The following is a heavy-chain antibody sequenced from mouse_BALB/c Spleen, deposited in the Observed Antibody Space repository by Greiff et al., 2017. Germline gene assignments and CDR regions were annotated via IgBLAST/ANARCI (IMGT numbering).Heavy chain of an antibody. V-gene: IGHV3-6*02. J-gene: IGHJ4*01. CDR3: ARAPYGYDDGYYAMDY. CDR1: GYSITSGYY. Sequence: ESGPGLVKPSQSLSLTCSVTGYSITSGYYWNWIRQFPGNKLEWMGYISYDGSNNYNPSLKNRISITRDTSKNQFFLKLNSVTTEDTATYYCARAPYGYDDGYYAMDYWGQGTSVTVSS. CDR2: ISYDGSN. D-gene: IGHD2-2*01.